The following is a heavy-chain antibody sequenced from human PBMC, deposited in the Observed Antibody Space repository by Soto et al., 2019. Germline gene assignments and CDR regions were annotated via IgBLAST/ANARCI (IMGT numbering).Heavy chain of an antibody. CDR2: IYYSGST. Sequence: SETLSLTCTVSGGSISSYYWSWIRQPPGKGLEWIGYIYYSGSTNYNPSLKSRVTISVDTSKNQFSLKLSSVTAADTAVYYCARDGLSDYIWGSYPLGSGAFDIWGQGTMVTVSS. V-gene: IGHV4-59*01. CDR1: GGSISSYY. CDR3: ARDGLSDYIWGSYPLGSGAFDI. J-gene: IGHJ3*02. D-gene: IGHD3-16*02.